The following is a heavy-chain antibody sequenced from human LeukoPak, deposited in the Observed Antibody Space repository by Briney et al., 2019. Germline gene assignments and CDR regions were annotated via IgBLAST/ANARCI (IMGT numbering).Heavy chain of an antibody. D-gene: IGHD3-22*01. Sequence: SLNVSCKDSGFTFTSSAMQWVRQARGERLEWIGWIVVGSGNTNYAQKFQERVTITRDMSTSTAYMELSSLRSEDTAVYYCAADPSYDSSGYSSNWFDPWGQGTLVTVSS. CDR2: IVVGSGNT. J-gene: IGHJ5*02. CDR1: GFTFTSSA. CDR3: AADPSYDSSGYSSNWFDP. V-gene: IGHV1-58*02.